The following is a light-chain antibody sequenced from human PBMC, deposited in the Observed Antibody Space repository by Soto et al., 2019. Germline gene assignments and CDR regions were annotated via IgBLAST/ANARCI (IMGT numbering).Light chain of an antibody. V-gene: IGKV3-20*01. J-gene: IGKJ1*01. CDR3: QQYGSSPPRT. Sequence: EIVLTQSAGTLSLSPGERATRSCRASQSVSSSYLAWYQQKPGQAPRLLIYGASSRATGIPDRFSGSGSGTDFTLTISRLEPEDFAVYYCQQYGSSPPRTFGQGTKADIK. CDR1: QSVSSSY. CDR2: GAS.